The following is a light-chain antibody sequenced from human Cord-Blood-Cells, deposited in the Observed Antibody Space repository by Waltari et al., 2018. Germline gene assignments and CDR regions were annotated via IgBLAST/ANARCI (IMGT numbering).Light chain of an antibody. CDR3: QQSYSTPYT. V-gene: IGKV1-39*01. Sequence: DIQMTQSPSSLSASVGDRVTITCRASQSISSSLNWYPQKPGKAPKLLIYAASSLQSGVPSRFSGSESGTDVTLTISSLQPEDFATYYCQQSYSTPYTFGQGTKLEIK. J-gene: IGKJ2*01. CDR2: AAS. CDR1: QSISSS.